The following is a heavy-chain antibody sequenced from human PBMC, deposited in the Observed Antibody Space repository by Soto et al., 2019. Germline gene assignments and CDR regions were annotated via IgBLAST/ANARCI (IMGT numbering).Heavy chain of an antibody. CDR2: SKSKTDGGTT. CDR3: ITPGGSVSYGTY. CDR1: GFTFSNAW. J-gene: IGHJ4*02. V-gene: IGHV3-15*01. Sequence: EVQLVESGGGLVKPGGSLRLSCAASGFTFSNAWMNWVRQAPGKGLEWVGRSKSKTDGGTTDYAAPVKGRFTISRADSKNTLYLEMNSLKTEDTAVYYCITPGGSVSYGTYWGQGTLVTVSS. D-gene: IGHD1-26*01.